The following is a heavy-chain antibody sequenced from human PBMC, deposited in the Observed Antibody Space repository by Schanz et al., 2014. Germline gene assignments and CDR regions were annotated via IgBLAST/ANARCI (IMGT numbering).Heavy chain of an antibody. CDR2: ISAYNANS. CDR1: GYTFTSYG. J-gene: IGHJ4*02. V-gene: IGHV1-18*01. Sequence: QVQLVQSGAEVKKPGASVKVSCKASGYTFTSYGISWVRQAPGQGLEWMGWISAYNANSKYPQKLQGRVTMTTDTSTSTAYMELRSLRADDTAVYYCARDRRFFDRDDLYYFDFWGQGTLVTVSS. CDR3: ARDRRFFDRDDLYYFDF. D-gene: IGHD3-3*01.